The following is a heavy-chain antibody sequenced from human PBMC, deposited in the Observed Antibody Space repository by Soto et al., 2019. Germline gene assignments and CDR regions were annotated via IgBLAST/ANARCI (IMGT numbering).Heavy chain of an antibody. CDR1: GGSISSADYY. CDR3: ARAATGWGNAFDI. J-gene: IGHJ3*02. Sequence: QVQLQESGPGLVKPSQTLSLTCIVSGGSISSADYYWSWVRQPPGKGLEWIGYIYYSGSTYYNPSLKSRLTISVDTSKNQFSLKLSSVTAADTAVNYCARAATGWGNAFDIWGQGTMVTVSS. CDR2: IYYSGST. D-gene: IGHD2-15*01. V-gene: IGHV4-30-4*01.